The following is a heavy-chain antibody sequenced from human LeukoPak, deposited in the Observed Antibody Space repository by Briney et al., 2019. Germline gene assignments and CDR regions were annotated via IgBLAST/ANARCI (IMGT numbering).Heavy chain of an antibody. CDR1: GFTFRSYA. Sequence: GGSLRLSCAASGFTFRSYAMHWVRQAPGKGLEWVAVISYDGSNKYYADSVKGRFTISRDNSKNTLSLQMNSLRTEDTALYYCAREPHSSDYYYSFDYWGQGTLATVSS. CDR2: ISYDGSNK. D-gene: IGHD3-22*01. J-gene: IGHJ4*02. V-gene: IGHV3-30*04. CDR3: AREPHSSDYYYSFDY.